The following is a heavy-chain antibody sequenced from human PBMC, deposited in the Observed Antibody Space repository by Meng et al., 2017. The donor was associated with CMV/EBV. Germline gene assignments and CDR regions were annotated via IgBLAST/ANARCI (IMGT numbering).Heavy chain of an antibody. CDR1: GFTFSDYY. Sequence: LSLTCAASGFTFSDYYMSWIRQAPGKGLEWVSYISSSGSTIYYADSVKGRFTISRDNAKNSLYLQMNSLRAEDTPVYYCAREIFYDILTGYFPADAFDIWGQGTMVTVSS. CDR2: ISSSGSTI. V-gene: IGHV3-11*04. CDR3: AREIFYDILTGYFPADAFDI. J-gene: IGHJ3*02. D-gene: IGHD3-9*01.